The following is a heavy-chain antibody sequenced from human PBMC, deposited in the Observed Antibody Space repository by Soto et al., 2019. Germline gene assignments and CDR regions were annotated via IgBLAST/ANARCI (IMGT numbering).Heavy chain of an antibody. Sequence: SVKVSCKASGGTFSSYAISWVRQAPGQGLEWMGGIIPIFGTANYAQKFQGRVTVTADKSTSTAYMELSSLRSEDTAVYYCATRQGEAYITMVRGVITHGMDVWGQGTTVTVSS. J-gene: IGHJ6*02. D-gene: IGHD3-10*01. CDR2: IIPIFGTA. CDR1: GGTFSSYA. V-gene: IGHV1-69*06. CDR3: ATRQGEAYITMVRGVITHGMDV.